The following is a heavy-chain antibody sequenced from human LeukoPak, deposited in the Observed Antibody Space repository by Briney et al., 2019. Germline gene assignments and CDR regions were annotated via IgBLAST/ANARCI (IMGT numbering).Heavy chain of an antibody. J-gene: IGHJ4*02. CDR1: GFTFSSYA. CDR3: AMCTYYYDSSGYSPPDY. Sequence: GSLRLSCAASGFTFSSYAMHWVRQAPGKGLEWVAVISYDGSNKYYADSVKGRFTISRDNAKNSLYLQMNSLRAEDTAVYYCAMCTYYYDSSGYSPPDYWGQGTLVTVSS. CDR2: ISYDGSNK. V-gene: IGHV3-30*04. D-gene: IGHD3-22*01.